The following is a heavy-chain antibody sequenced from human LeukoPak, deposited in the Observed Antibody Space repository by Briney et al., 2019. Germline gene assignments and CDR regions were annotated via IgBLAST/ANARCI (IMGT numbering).Heavy chain of an antibody. D-gene: IGHD2-21*02. Sequence: SETLSLTCTVPGGSITGTTYYWAWFRQPPGQGLEWIGSLYPSGSTYYSPSLKSRVSIFLDTSKSQLSLNVRSVTAADTAVYYCARRAGDWAVNWIDPWGQGTLVTVSS. CDR3: ARRAGDWAVNWIDP. V-gene: IGHV4-39*01. CDR1: GGSITGTTYY. CDR2: LYPSGST. J-gene: IGHJ5*02.